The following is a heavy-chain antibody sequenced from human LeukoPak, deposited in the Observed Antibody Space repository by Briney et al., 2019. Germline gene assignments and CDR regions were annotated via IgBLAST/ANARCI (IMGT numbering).Heavy chain of an antibody. CDR3: ARARGSYYDY. Sequence: SETLSLTCTVSAGSISSSSYYWGWIRQPAGKGLEWIGRIYTSGSTNYNPSLKSRVTISVDTSKNQFSLKLSSVTAADTAVYYCARARGSYYDYWGQGTLVTVSS. D-gene: IGHD1-26*01. J-gene: IGHJ4*02. V-gene: IGHV4-61*02. CDR2: IYTSGST. CDR1: AGSISSSSYY.